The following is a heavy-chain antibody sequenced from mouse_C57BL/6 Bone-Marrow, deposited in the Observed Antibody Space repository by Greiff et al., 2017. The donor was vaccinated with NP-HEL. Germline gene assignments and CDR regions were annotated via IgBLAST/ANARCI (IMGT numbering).Heavy chain of an antibody. CDR2: ISSGSSTI. D-gene: IGHD1-1*01. J-gene: IGHJ1*03. CDR1: GFTFSDYG. Sequence: EVKVVESGGGLVKPGGSLKLSCAASGFTFSDYGMHWVRQAPEKGLEWVAYISSGSSTIYYADTVKGRFTISRDNAKNTLFLQMTSLRSEDTAMYYCARHLLLGYFDVWGTGTTVTVSS. CDR3: ARHLLLGYFDV. V-gene: IGHV5-17*01.